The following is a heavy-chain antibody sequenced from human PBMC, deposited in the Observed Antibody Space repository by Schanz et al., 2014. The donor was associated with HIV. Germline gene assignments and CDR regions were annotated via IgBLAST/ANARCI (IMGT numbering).Heavy chain of an antibody. D-gene: IGHD6-13*01. Sequence: QVQLQESGPGLVKPSQTLSLTCTVSGGSISSGDYYWSWIRQPPGKGLEWVSGISWNSGSIGYADSVKGRFTISRDKSKNTLYLQMNSLRAEDTAVYYCAKEEQQLGGVGGYHFDYWGQGTLVTVSS. CDR1: GGSISSGDYY. CDR2: SWNSGSI. V-gene: IGHV4-30-4*01. CDR3: AKEEQQLGGVGGYHFDY. J-gene: IGHJ4*02.